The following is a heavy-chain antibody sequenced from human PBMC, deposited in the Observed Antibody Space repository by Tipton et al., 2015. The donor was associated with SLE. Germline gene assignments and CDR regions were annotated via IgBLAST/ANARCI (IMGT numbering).Heavy chain of an antibody. CDR3: ATTSCSGGTCLVDH. Sequence: TLSLTCTVSGGSISSNRHHWGWIRQPPGKGLDWIGSMFYSGNTYRNPSLKSRVTISLDTSKNQFSLNLSSVTAADTAVYYCATTSCSGGTCLVDHWGQGTLVTVSS. CDR1: GGSISSNRHH. CDR2: MFYSGNT. V-gene: IGHV4-39*07. D-gene: IGHD2-15*01. J-gene: IGHJ4*02.